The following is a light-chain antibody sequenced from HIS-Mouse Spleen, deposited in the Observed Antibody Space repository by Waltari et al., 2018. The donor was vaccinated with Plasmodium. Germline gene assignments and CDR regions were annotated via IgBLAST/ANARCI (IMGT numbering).Light chain of an antibody. J-gene: IGLJ2*01. V-gene: IGLV3-25*03. CDR3: QSADSSGTYQV. CDR2: KDS. CDR1: ALPKQY. Sequence: SYELTQPPSVSVSPGQTARLTCSGDALPKQYPYWYQQKPGQAPGLVIYKDSERPSGIPERFSGSSSGTTVTLTISGVQAEDEADYYCQSADSSGTYQVFGGGTKLTVL.